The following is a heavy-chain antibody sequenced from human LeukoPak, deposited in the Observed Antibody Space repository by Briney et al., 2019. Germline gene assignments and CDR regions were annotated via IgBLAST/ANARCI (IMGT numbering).Heavy chain of an antibody. CDR3: ARIAAAGTFVWFDY. CDR2: INWNGGST. D-gene: IGHD6-13*01. V-gene: IGHV3-20*04. Sequence: GGSLRLSCAASGFTFDDYGMSWVRQAPGKGLEWVSGINWNGGSTSYADSVKGRFTISRDNAKNSRYLQMNSLRAEDTAVYYCARIAAAGTFVWFDYSGPGTLVTVS. J-gene: IGHJ4*02. CDR1: GFTFDDYG.